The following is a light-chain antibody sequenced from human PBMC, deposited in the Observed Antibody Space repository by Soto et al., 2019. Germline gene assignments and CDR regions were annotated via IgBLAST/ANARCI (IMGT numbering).Light chain of an antibody. V-gene: IGKV3-11*01. Sequence: EIVLTQSPATLSLSPGERATLSCRASQSVSSYLAWYQQKPGQAPRLLIYDASNRATGIPARFSGSGSGTDFTLTISSLEPEDFAVYYCQQRSIEEELTFGGGTKVEIK. J-gene: IGKJ4*01. CDR1: QSVSSY. CDR3: QQRSIEEELT. CDR2: DAS.